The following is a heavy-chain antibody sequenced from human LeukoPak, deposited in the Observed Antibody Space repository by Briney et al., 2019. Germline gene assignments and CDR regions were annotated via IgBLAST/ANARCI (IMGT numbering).Heavy chain of an antibody. Sequence: PGGSLRLSCAASGFTFSSYAMSWVRQAPGKGLEWVSAISGSGGYTYDADSVRGRFTISRDNSKNTLYLQMNNLRAEDTAVYYCAKAVGNFRGYYYYGMDVWGQGTTVTVSS. CDR2: ISGSGGYT. CDR3: AKAVGNFRGYYYYGMDV. CDR1: GFTFSSYA. V-gene: IGHV3-23*01. D-gene: IGHD2-2*01. J-gene: IGHJ6*02.